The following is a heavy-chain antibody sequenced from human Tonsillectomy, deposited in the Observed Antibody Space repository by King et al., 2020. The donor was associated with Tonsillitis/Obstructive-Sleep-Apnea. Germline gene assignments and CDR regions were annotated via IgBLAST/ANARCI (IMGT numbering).Heavy chain of an antibody. CDR3: AREDMTTVPGGFDY. CDR2: ISYDGSNK. D-gene: IGHD4-11*01. V-gene: IGHV3-30*04. Sequence: VQLVESGGGVVQPGRSLRLSCAASGFTFSSYAMHWVRQAPGKGLEWVAVISYDGSNKYYADTVKGRFTISRDNSKNKLYLQMNSLRAEDTAVYYCAREDMTTVPGGFDYWGQGTLVTVSS. CDR1: GFTFSSYA. J-gene: IGHJ4*02.